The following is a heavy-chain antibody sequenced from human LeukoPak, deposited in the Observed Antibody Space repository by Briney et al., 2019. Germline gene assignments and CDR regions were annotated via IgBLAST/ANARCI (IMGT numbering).Heavy chain of an antibody. Sequence: ASEKVSCKASGYDFINYGIRWVRQAPGQGLEWMGWRSIYNGNTDYKLQGRVTMTTDTSTNTAYMEVRSLRSDDTAVYYCARGGPFPSSSSSREYYLDYWGQGTLVTVSS. CDR3: ARGGPFPSSSSSREYYLDY. CDR1: GYDFINYG. J-gene: IGHJ4*02. CDR2: RSIYNGNT. D-gene: IGHD6-6*01. V-gene: IGHV1-18*01.